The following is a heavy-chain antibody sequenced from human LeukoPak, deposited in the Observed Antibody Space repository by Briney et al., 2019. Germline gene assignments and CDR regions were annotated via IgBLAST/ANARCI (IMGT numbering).Heavy chain of an antibody. CDR3: ARDPKTMTPEDTNYYYCYGMDV. V-gene: IGHV1-69*04. J-gene: IGHJ6*02. D-gene: IGHD3-22*01. CDR2: IIAILGIA. CDR1: GGTFSSYA. Sequence: ASVKVSCKASGGTFSSYAISWVRQAPGQGLEWMGRIIAILGIATYAQKLQGRVTITADKSTSTAYMELSSLRSEDTAVYYCARDPKTMTPEDTNYYYCYGMDVWGQGTTVTVSS.